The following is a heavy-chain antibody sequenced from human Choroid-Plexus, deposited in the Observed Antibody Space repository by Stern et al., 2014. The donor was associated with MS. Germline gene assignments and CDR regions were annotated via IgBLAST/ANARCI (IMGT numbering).Heavy chain of an antibody. D-gene: IGHD2-15*01. J-gene: IGHJ4*02. CDR3: AKDRQWSTYFFDY. CDR1: GFTFSNFG. Sequence: VQLVQSGGGVAQPGRPLILSCAASGFTFSNFGMHWVRQAPGKGLEWVALISYDGSDKYYADSVKGRFTMFRGNSKNTLYMHMNSLRAEDTAVYYCAKDRQWSTYFFDYWGQGSLVTVSS. V-gene: IGHV3-30*18. CDR2: ISYDGSDK.